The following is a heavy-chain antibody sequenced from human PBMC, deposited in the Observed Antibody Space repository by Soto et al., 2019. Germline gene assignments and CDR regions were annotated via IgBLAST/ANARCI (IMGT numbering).Heavy chain of an antibody. J-gene: IGHJ6*02. CDR2: ISGSGGST. CDR1: GFTFSSYA. D-gene: IGHD5-18*01. CDR3: AKDPPQDTAMADFDYYGMDV. Sequence: GGSLRLSCAASGFTFSSYAMSWVCQAPGKGLEWVSAISGSGGSTYYADSVKGRFTISRDNSKNTLYLQMNSLRAEDTAVYYCAKDPPQDTAMADFDYYGMDVWGQGTTVTVSS. V-gene: IGHV3-23*01.